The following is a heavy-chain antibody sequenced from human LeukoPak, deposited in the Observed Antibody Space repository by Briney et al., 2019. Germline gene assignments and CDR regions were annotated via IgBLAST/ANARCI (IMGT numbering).Heavy chain of an antibody. Sequence: GASVKVSCKASGYTFTSYYMHWVRQAPGQGLEWMGIINPSGGSTSYAQKFQGRVTMTRDTSTRTVYMELSSLRSEDTAVYYCASEYYDFWSGPRPHDAFDIWGQGTMVTVSS. D-gene: IGHD3-3*01. CDR2: INPSGGST. CDR1: GYTFTSYY. J-gene: IGHJ3*02. V-gene: IGHV1-46*01. CDR3: ASEYYDFWSGPRPHDAFDI.